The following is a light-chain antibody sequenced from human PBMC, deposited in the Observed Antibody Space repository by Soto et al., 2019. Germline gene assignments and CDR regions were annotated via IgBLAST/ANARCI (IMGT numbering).Light chain of an antibody. V-gene: IGKV3-20*01. CDR2: GAS. J-gene: IGKJ5*01. CDR1: QSVSNNY. CDR3: QQYGSSPT. Sequence: ILLTQSPGTPSLPSLARAPLSFRATQSVSNNYLAWYQQKSGPAPRLLIYGASSRATGIPDRFSGSGSGTDFTLTIIRLEPEDFAVYYCQQYGSSPTFGQGTRLEIK.